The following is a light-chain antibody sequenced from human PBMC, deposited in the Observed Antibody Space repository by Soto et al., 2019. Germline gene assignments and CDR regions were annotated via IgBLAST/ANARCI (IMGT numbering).Light chain of an antibody. CDR3: SSYAGSNILYV. CDR1: SSDVGGYNY. CDR2: EVN. V-gene: IGLV2-8*01. Sequence: QSALTQPPSASGSPGQSVTISCTGTSSDVGGYNYVSWYQQHPGKAPKLMIYEVNKRPSGVPVRFSGSKSGNTASLTVSGLQAEDEADYYCSSYAGSNILYVFGTGTKLTVL. J-gene: IGLJ1*01.